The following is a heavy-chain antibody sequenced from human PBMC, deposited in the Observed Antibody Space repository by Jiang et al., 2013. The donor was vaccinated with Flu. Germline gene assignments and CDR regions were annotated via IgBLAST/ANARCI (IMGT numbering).Heavy chain of an antibody. V-gene: IGHV3-23*01. CDR1: GFTFSSYA. CDR2: ISGSGGST. CDR3: AKDGRFTMVRGVEVYFDY. Sequence: GLVQPGGSLRLSCAASGFTFSSYAMSWVRQAPGKGLELVSAISGSGGSTYYADSVKGRFTISRDNSKNTLYLQMNSLRAEDTAVYYCAKDGRFTMVRGVEVYFDYWGQGTLVTVSS. D-gene: IGHD3-10*01. J-gene: IGHJ4*02.